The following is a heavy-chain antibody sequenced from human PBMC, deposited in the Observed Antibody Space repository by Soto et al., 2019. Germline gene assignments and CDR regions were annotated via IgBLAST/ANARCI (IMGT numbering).Heavy chain of an antibody. J-gene: IGHJ4*02. CDR1: GFSFSSYG. V-gene: IGHV3-7*01. Sequence: GGSLRLSCAASGFSFSSYGMEWVRLAPGKGLEWVANIHGDGGKIYYVDSVKGRFTISRDNAKRPLYLQMNSLRAEDTAVYYCARDFYGGYTYGPGDYWGQGALVTVSS. CDR3: ARDFYGGYTYGPGDY. CDR2: IHGDGGKI. D-gene: IGHD5-18*01.